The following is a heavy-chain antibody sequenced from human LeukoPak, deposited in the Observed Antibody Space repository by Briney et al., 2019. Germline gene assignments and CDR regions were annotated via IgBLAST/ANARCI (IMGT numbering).Heavy chain of an antibody. CDR2: MNPNSGNT. Sequence: VASVKVSCKASGYTFTSYDINWVRQATGQGLAWMGWMNPNSGNTGYAQKFQGRVTMTRNTSISTAYMELSSLRSEDTAVYYCARGRGLPSSGRAKSYYYYYYYGMDVWGQGTTVTVSS. J-gene: IGHJ6*02. D-gene: IGHD6-19*01. CDR1: GYTFTSYD. CDR3: ARGRGLPSSGRAKSYYYYYYYGMDV. V-gene: IGHV1-8*01.